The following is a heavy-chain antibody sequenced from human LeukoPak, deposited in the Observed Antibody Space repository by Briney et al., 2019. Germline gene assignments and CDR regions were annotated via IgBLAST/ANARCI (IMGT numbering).Heavy chain of an antibody. J-gene: IGHJ4*02. CDR3: ARLVATQHLDY. CDR1: GGSISSYY. D-gene: IGHD5-12*01. CDR2: IYYSGST. V-gene: IGHV4-59*08. Sequence: PSETLSLTCTVSGGSISSYYWSRLRQPPGKGLEWIGYIYYSGSTNYNPSLKSRVTISVDTSKNQFSLKLSSVTAADTAVYYCARLVATQHLDYWGQGTLVTVSS.